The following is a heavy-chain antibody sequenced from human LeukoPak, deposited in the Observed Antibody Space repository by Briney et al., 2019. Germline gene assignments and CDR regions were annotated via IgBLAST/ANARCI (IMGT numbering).Heavy chain of an antibody. V-gene: IGHV4-59*01. J-gene: IGHJ1*01. D-gene: IGHD3-10*01. Sequence: PSETLSLTCTVSGGSINNYYWSWIRQPPGKGLEWIGYIYYSGSTNYNPSLKSRVTISVDTSKNQFSLKLSSVTAADTAVYYCASYITMVRAFQHWGQGTLVTVSS. CDR3: ASYITMVRAFQH. CDR2: IYYSGST. CDR1: GGSINNYY.